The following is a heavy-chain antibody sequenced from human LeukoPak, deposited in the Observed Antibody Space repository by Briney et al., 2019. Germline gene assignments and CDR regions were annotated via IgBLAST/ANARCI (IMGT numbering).Heavy chain of an antibody. CDR1: GGSISSYY. D-gene: IGHD1-26*01. CDR3: ARVASGSYLDYFDY. CDR2: IYTSGST. J-gene: IGHJ4*02. Sequence: SETLSLTCTVSGGSISSYYWSWIRQPAGKGLEWIGRIYTSGSTNYSPSLKSRVTMSVDTSKNQFSLKLSSVTAADTAVYYCARVASGSYLDYFDYWGQGTLVTVSS. V-gene: IGHV4-4*07.